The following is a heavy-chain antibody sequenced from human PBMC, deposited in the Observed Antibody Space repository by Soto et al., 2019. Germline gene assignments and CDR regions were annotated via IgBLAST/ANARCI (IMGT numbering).Heavy chain of an antibody. D-gene: IGHD6-19*01. CDR3: ATGRPDSGWYEEHF. J-gene: IGHJ4*01. V-gene: IGHV4-39*01. CDR1: NDSIRSGTYY. Sequence: SETLSLTCTVSNDSIRSGTYYWAWIRQRPGRGLEWIGSLSYLGTTDYNPSLKSRVTISKDASKNQFSPKLTSMTAADTAVYYCATGRPDSGWYEEHFWGHGPLVTLSP. CDR2: LSYLGTT.